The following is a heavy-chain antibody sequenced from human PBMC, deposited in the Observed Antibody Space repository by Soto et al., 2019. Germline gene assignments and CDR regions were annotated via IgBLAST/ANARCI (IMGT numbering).Heavy chain of an antibody. CDR2: ISGSGGST. V-gene: IGHV3-23*01. D-gene: IGHD3-3*01. CDR1: GFTFSSYA. CDR3: AKGCGDDFWSGYRSKDAFDI. J-gene: IGHJ3*02. Sequence: PGGSLRLSCAASGFTFSSYAMSWVRQAPGKGLEWVSAISGSGGSTYYADSVKGRFTISRDNSKNTLYLQMNSLRAEDTAVYYCAKGCGDDFWSGYRSKDAFDIWGQGTMVTVSS.